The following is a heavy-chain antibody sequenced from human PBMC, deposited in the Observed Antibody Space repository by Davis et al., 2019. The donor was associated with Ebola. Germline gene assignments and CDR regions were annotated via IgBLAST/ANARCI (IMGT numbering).Heavy chain of an antibody. J-gene: IGHJ4*02. CDR1: GYTFTRYD. Sequence: SVTVSRLASGYTFTRYDLNCVRQATGLGLEWMGWMNPNSGNTGYAQKFQGRVTMTRNTSISTAYMELSSLRSEDTAVYYCARARKYDYIWGSYRYGLDYWGQGTLVTVSS. CDR3: ARARKYDYIWGSYRYGLDY. V-gene: IGHV1-8*01. CDR2: MNPNSGNT. D-gene: IGHD3-16*02.